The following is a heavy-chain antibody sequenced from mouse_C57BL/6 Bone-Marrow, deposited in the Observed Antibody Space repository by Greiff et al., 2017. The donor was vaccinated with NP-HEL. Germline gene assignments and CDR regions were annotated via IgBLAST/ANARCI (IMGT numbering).Heavy chain of an antibody. CDR1: GYTFTSYW. D-gene: IGHD1-1*01. CDR3: ARGSYYGSSPWFAY. J-gene: IGHJ3*01. CDR2: IHPNSGST. Sequence: VQLQQPGAELVKPGASVTLSCKASGYTFTSYWMHWVKQRPGQGLEWIGMIHPNSGSTNYNEKFKSKATLTVDKSSSTAYMQLSSLTSEDSAVYYCARGSYYGSSPWFAYWGQGTLVTVSA. V-gene: IGHV1-64*01.